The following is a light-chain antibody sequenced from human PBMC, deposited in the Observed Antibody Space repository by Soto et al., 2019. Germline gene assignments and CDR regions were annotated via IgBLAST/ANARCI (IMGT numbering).Light chain of an antibody. CDR3: QQYNYWPPLT. J-gene: IGKJ4*01. Sequence: EMVLTQSPGTLSLSAGERATLSSRASQSVSSNLAWYQQKPGQAPRLLIYGASTRATGIPARFSASGSGTEFTLTISSLQSEDFAVYYCQQYNYWPPLTFGGGTKVDIK. V-gene: IGKV3-15*01. CDR1: QSVSSN. CDR2: GAS.